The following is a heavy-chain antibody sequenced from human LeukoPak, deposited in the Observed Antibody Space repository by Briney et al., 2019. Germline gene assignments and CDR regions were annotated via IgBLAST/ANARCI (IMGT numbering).Heavy chain of an antibody. CDR2: IYTSGST. D-gene: IGHD2-2*01. J-gene: IGHJ4*02. V-gene: IGHV4-4*07. CDR1: GGSISSYY. CDR3: ARGVVPAAMSHFDY. Sequence: SETLSLTCTVSGGSISSYYWSWVRQPPGKGLEWVGRIYTSGSTNYNPSLKRRVTISVDKSKTQFSLKLSSVTAADTAVYYCARGVVPAAMSHFDYWGQGTLVTVSS.